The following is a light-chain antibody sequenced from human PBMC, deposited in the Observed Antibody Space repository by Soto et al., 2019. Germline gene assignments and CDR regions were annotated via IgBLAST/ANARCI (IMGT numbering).Light chain of an antibody. Sequence: DIQMTQFPSTLSASVGDRVTITCRASQSIHTWLAWYQQKPGKAPSLLIYKTSTLERGVPSRFSGGGSGTEFTLTISSLQPADFATYYCQQYDGYPPTFGGGTKVDVK. V-gene: IGKV1-5*03. J-gene: IGKJ4*01. CDR3: QQYDGYPPT. CDR2: KTS. CDR1: QSIHTW.